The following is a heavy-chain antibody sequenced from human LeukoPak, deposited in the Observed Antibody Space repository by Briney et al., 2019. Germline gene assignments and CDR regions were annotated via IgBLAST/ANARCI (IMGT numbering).Heavy chain of an antibody. CDR2: IWYDGSNK. J-gene: IGHJ4*02. CDR1: GFSFSSYG. D-gene: IGHD2-15*01. CDR3: AKDGGSGRYFDY. Sequence: PGRSLRLSCAASGFSFSSYGMHWVRQAPGKGLEGVAVIWYDGSNKYYADSVKGRFTISRDNSKNTLYLQMNSMRAEDTAVYYCAKDGGSGRYFDYWGQGTLVTVSS. V-gene: IGHV3-33*06.